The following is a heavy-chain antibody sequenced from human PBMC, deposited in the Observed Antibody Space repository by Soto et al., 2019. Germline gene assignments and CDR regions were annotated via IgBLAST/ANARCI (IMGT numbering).Heavy chain of an antibody. CDR3: ARDREPEYYDYIWGSYRYSHAFDI. J-gene: IGHJ3*02. CDR2: INSDGSST. CDR1: GFTFSSYW. D-gene: IGHD3-16*02. V-gene: IGHV3-74*01. Sequence: GGSLRLSCAASGFTFSSYWMHWVRQAPGKGLVWVSRINSDGSSTSYADSVKGRFTISRDNAKNTLYLQMNSLRAEDTAVYYCARDREPEYYDYIWGSYRYSHAFDIWGQGTMVTVSS.